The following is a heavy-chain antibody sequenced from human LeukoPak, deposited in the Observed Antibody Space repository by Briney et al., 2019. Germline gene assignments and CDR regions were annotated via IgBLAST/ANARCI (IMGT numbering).Heavy chain of an antibody. CDR1: GGSISYYY. D-gene: IGHD4-23*01. V-gene: IGHV4-59*08. Sequence: SETLSLTCSVSGGSISYYYWSWIRQPPGKGLEWIGYIDYSGNTAYNPSLNGRVAVSVDTSKSQFSLKLRSVTPADTAVYYCARLNGGNWGPGILVTVSS. J-gene: IGHJ4*02. CDR3: ARLNGGN. CDR2: IDYSGNT.